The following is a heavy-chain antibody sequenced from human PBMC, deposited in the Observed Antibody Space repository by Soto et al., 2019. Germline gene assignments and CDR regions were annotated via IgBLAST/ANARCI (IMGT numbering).Heavy chain of an antibody. D-gene: IGHD6-13*01. CDR1: GYTFTSYA. V-gene: IGHV1-3*01. CDR2: INAGNGNT. CDR3: ATRILRGYSSSWYNWFDP. J-gene: IGHJ5*02. Sequence: GASVKVSCKASGYTFTSYAMHWVRQAPGQRLEWMGWINAGNGNTKYSQKFQGRVTITRDTSASTAYMELSSLRSEDTAVYYCATRILRGYSSSWYNWFDPWGQGTLVTVSS.